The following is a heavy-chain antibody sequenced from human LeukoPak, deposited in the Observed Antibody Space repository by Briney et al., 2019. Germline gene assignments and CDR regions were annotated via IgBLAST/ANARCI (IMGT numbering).Heavy chain of an antibody. CDR2: INPSGGNT. J-gene: IGHJ4*02. CDR1: GYTFTSYF. V-gene: IGHV1-46*01. D-gene: IGHD1-26*01. Sequence: ASVKVSCKASGYTFTSYFMHWVGQAPGQGLEWMGIINPSGGNTNYAQKFQGRVTMTRDTSTSTVYMELSSLRSEDTAVYYCAREQSGGNFDYWGQGTLVTVTS. CDR3: AREQSGGNFDY.